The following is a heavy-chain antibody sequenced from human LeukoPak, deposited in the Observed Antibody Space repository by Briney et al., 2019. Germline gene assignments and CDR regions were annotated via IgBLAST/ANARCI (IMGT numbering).Heavy chain of an antibody. J-gene: IGHJ1*01. Sequence: ASVKVSCKASGYTFTGYYMRWVRQAPGQGLEWMGWINPNSGGTNYAQKFQGRVTMTRDTSISTAYMELSRLRSDDTAVYYCARAMVDSSSWYYVFNDHFQHWGQGTLVTVSS. CDR3: ARAMVDSSSWYYVFNDHFQH. D-gene: IGHD6-13*01. V-gene: IGHV1-2*02. CDR1: GYTFTGYY. CDR2: INPNSGGT.